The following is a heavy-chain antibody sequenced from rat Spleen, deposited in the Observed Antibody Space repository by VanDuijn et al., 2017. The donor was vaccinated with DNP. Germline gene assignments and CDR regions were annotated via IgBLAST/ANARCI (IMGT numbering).Heavy chain of an antibody. Sequence: EVQLQESGPGLVKPSQSLSLTCSVTGYSITSNYWGWSRKFPGNKMEWIGHISYSGSTGYNPSLKSRISITRDTSKNQYFLQLHSLTTEDTATYYCARWGYWYFDFWGPGTMITVSS. CDR2: ISYSGST. V-gene: IGHV3-1*01. CDR3: ARWGYWYFDF. CDR1: GYSITSNY. J-gene: IGHJ1*01.